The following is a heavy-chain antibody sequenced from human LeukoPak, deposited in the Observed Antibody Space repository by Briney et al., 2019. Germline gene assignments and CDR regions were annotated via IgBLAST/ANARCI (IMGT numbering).Heavy chain of an antibody. D-gene: IGHD3-10*01. CDR1: GGSISSGGY. CDR2: IYISGST. J-gene: IGHJ4*02. Sequence: PSETLSLTCAVSGGSISSGGYWSWVRQPPGKGLEWIGQIYISGSTNYNPSLDSRVTMSLDKSRNQLSLRLKSMTAADTAVYYCTRHGSYSHGFWGQGALVTVSS. V-gene: IGHV4-4*02. CDR3: TRHGSYSHGF.